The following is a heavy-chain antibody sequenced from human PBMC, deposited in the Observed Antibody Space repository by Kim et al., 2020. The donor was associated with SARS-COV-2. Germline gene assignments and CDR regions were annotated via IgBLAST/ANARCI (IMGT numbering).Heavy chain of an antibody. Sequence: YVAGRFTLSRDNSKNTLYLQMNSLRAEDTAGYYCAKGPKDFWSGYNYFDYWGQGTLVTVSS. CDR3: AKGPKDFWSGYNYFDY. D-gene: IGHD3-3*01. J-gene: IGHJ4*02. V-gene: IGHV3-33*06.